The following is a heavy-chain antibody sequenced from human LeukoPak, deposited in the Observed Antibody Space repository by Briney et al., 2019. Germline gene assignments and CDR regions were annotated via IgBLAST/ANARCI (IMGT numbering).Heavy chain of an antibody. J-gene: IGHJ4*02. V-gene: IGHV3-30-3*01. D-gene: IGHD3-3*01. CDR1: GFTFSSYA. Sequence: GGSLRLSCAASGFTFSSYAMHWVRQAPGKGLEWVAVISYDGSNKYYADSVKGRFTISRDNSKNTLYLQMNSLRAEDTAVYYCAREGGYDSGRYYFDYWGQGTLVTVS. CDR2: ISYDGSNK. CDR3: AREGGYDSGRYYFDY.